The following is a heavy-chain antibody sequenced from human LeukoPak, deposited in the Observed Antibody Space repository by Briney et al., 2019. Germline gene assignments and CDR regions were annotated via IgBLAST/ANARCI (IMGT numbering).Heavy chain of an antibody. V-gene: IGHV1-2*02. D-gene: IGHD3-10*01. J-gene: IGHJ6*03. Sequence: GASVKVSCKASGYTFTGYYMHWVRQAPGQGLEWMGWINPNSGGTNYAQKFQGRVTMTRDTSISTAYMELSRLTSDDTAVNYCPRDRGIDYYAAGSYDRHYYYDMDVWGKGTTVTVSS. CDR3: PRDRGIDYYAAGSYDRHYYYDMDV. CDR1: GYTFTGYY. CDR2: INPNSGGT.